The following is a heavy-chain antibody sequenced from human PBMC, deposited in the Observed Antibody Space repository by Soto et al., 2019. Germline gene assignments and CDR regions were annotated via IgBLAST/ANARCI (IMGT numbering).Heavy chain of an antibody. CDR3: AKDTPYPVVDD. Sequence: QVQLVESGGGVVQPGRSLRLSCATSGFTFSSYVIHWVRQAPGKGLEWVAVISYDGSTKYYADSVKGRFTISRDNSKNTLYLQMNSLRAEDTAVYYCAKDTPYPVVDDWGQGTLVTVSS. CDR2: ISYDGSTK. V-gene: IGHV3-30*18. J-gene: IGHJ4*02. CDR1: GFTFSSYV. D-gene: IGHD2-21*01.